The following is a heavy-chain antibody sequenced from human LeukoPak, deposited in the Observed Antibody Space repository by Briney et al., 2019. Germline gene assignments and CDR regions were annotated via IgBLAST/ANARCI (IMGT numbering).Heavy chain of an antibody. CDR1: GGSISSTNW. D-gene: IGHD4-23*01. CDR2: IHHSGST. J-gene: IGHJ4*02. V-gene: IGHV4-4*02. Sequence: PSETLSLTCAVSGGSISSTNWWTWVRQPPGKGLEWIGEIHHSGSTNYNPSLKSRVTISVDTSKNQFSLKLSSVTAADTAVYYCARAIYGGNSGFDYWGQGTLVTVSS. CDR3: ARAIYGGNSGFDY.